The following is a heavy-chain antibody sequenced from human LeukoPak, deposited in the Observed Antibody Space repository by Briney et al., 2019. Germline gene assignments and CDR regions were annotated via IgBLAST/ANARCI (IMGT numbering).Heavy chain of an antibody. CDR2: LSAGGTYS. CDR1: GFIFSSYA. J-gene: IGHJ4*02. Sequence: GGSLRLSCAASGFIFSSYAMSWVRQAPGKGPEWVSALSAGGTYSYYADSVKGRFTISRDNSRDTLFLQMNSLRAEDTAVYYCARDPPHDKGDPSAYFFDLWGQGNLVTVSS. D-gene: IGHD4-17*01. CDR3: ARDPPHDKGDPSAYFFDL. V-gene: IGHV3-23*01.